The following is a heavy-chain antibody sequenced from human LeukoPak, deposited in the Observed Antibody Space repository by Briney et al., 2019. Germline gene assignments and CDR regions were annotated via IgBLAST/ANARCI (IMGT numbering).Heavy chain of an antibody. Sequence: SVKVSCKASGGTFTSYAISWVRQAPGQGLEWMGGIIPIFGTANYAQKFQGRVTITADESTSTAYMELSSLRSEDTAVYYCAREPNYDILTGPTRYYYYMDVWGKGTTVTVSS. CDR3: AREPNYDILTGPTRYYYYMDV. CDR2: IIPIFGTA. D-gene: IGHD3-9*01. CDR1: GGTFTSYA. V-gene: IGHV1-69*01. J-gene: IGHJ6*03.